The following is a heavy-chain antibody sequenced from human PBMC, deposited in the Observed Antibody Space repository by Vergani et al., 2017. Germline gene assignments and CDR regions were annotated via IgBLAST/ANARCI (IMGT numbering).Heavy chain of an antibody. CDR2: IWSKPYGGTT. V-gene: IGHV3-49*04. Sequence: EVHLVESGGGLVQPGRSLSLSCSGSGFPLGDYAMTWVRQAPGKGLEWVAFIWSKPYGGTTEYAASVKGRFTISRDDSKSIAYLQMSSLKAEDTAVYYCAGERLVSRLGELSLNWFDPWGQGTLVTVSS. CDR1: GFPLGDYA. D-gene: IGHD3-16*02. CDR3: AGERLVSRLGELSLNWFDP. J-gene: IGHJ5*02.